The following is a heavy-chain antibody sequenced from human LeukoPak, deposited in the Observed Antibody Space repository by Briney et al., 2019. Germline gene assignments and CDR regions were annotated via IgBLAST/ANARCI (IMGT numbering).Heavy chain of an antibody. CDR2: IYYSGST. CDR1: GGSFSGYY. CDR3: ARARYDSSGSTFDY. V-gene: IGHV4-31*11. Sequence: SETLSLTCAVYGGSFSGYYWSWIRQHPGKGLEWIGYIYYSGSTYYNPSLKSRVTISVDTSENQFSLKLSSVTAADTAVYYCARARYDSSGSTFDYWGQGTLVTVSS. J-gene: IGHJ4*02. D-gene: IGHD3-22*01.